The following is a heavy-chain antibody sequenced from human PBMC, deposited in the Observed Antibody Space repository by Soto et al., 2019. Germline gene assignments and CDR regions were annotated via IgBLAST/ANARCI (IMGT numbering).Heavy chain of an antibody. CDR2: IYYSGTT. V-gene: IGHV4-59*08. D-gene: IGHD3-10*01. CDR3: ARQRCTYYYGSVILYYFDY. J-gene: IGHJ4*02. Sequence: SETLSLTCTVSGDSFSSYYWSWIRQPPGKGVEWIGYIYYSGTTNYNPSLKSRVTISVDTSKHQFSLKLSSVTAADTSVYYCARQRCTYYYGSVILYYFDYWGQGTLVTVSS. CDR1: GDSFSSYY.